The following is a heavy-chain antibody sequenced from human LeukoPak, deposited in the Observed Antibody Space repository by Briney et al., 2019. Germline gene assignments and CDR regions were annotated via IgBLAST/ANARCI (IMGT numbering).Heavy chain of an antibody. Sequence: ASVKVSCKASGGTFSSCAISWVRQAPGQGLEWMGGIIPIFGTANYAQKFQGRVTITADKSTSTAYMELSSLRSEDTAVYYCARAIVPAIRFYYYYYGMDVWGKGTTVTVSS. CDR1: GGTFSSCA. D-gene: IGHD2-2*01. CDR3: ARAIVPAIRFYYYYYGMDV. J-gene: IGHJ6*04. CDR2: IIPIFGTA. V-gene: IGHV1-69*06.